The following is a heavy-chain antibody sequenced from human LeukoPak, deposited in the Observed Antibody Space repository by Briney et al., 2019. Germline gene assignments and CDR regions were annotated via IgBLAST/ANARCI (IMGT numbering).Heavy chain of an antibody. D-gene: IGHD1-26*01. CDR3: ARDLIVGGAYDY. V-gene: IGHV1-2*02. CDR2: INPSSGGT. CDR1: GYTLTGYY. J-gene: IGHJ4*02. Sequence: ASVKVSCKASGYTLTGYYIHWVRQAPGEGLEWMGWINPSSGGTSYAQEFQGRVTMTRDTSTSTAYMELSGLRSDDAALYFCARDLIVGGAYDYWGQGTLVTVSS.